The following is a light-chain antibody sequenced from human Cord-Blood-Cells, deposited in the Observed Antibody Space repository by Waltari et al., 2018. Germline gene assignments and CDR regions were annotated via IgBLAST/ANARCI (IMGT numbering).Light chain of an antibody. J-gene: IGKJ4*01. Sequence: EIVLTQSPGTLSLSPGERATLSCRASPSVSSSYLAWYQQKPGQAPRLLIYGASSRATGIPDRFSGSGSGTDFTLTISRLEPEDFAVYYCQQYGSSRGLTFGGGTKVEIK. CDR1: PSVSSSY. CDR3: QQYGSSRGLT. CDR2: GAS. V-gene: IGKV3-20*01.